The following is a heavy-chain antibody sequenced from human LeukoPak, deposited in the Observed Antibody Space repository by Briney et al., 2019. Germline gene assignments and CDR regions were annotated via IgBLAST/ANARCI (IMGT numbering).Heavy chain of an antibody. V-gene: IGHV1-46*01. D-gene: IGHD6-19*01. CDR1: GYTFTSYY. CDR3: VRDPSNTSGWYIYFDY. Sequence: ASVKVSCKASGYTFTSYYMHWVRQAPGQGLEWMGIINPSGGSTSYAQKFQGRVTMTRDTSTSTVYMDLRSLRSDDTAVYYCVRDPSNTSGWYIYFDYWGQGTLVTVSS. CDR2: INPSGGST. J-gene: IGHJ4*02.